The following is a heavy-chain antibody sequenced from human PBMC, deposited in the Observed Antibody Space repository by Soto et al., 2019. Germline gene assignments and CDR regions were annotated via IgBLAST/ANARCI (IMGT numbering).Heavy chain of an antibody. CDR2: ISWNSGSI. D-gene: IGHD2-2*01. J-gene: IGHJ5*02. CDR3: AKAANWGSSTSGNTWFDP. Sequence: GGSLRLSCAASGFTFDDYAMHWVRQAPGKGLEWVSGISWNSGSIGYADSVKGRFTISRDNAKNSLYLQMNSLRAEDTAWYYCAKAANWGSSTSGNTWFDPWGQGTLVTVSS. V-gene: IGHV3-9*01. CDR1: GFTFDDYA.